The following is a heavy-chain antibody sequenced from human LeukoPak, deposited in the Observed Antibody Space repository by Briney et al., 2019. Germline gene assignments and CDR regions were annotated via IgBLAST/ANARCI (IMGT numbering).Heavy chain of an antibody. Sequence: PGGSLRLSCAASGFTFDDYGMSWVRQAPGKGLEWVSGINWNGGSTGYADSVKGRFTISRDNAKNSLYLQMNSLRAEDTALYYCARAKSIGGLRFLSYYYCMDVWGKGTTVTVSS. CDR2: INWNGGST. D-gene: IGHD3-3*01. J-gene: IGHJ6*03. CDR1: GFTFDDYG. CDR3: ARAKSIGGLRFLSYYYCMDV. V-gene: IGHV3-20*04.